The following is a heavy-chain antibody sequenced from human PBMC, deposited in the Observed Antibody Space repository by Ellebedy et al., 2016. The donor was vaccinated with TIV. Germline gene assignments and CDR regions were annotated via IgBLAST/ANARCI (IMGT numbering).Heavy chain of an antibody. Sequence: AASVKVSCKASGYSFVNYYIQWARQAPGHGLEWVGIIDLSDGSTSYTQRFQGRITLTRDTSTTTVYMSLSSLRFDDTAMYYCALASFDYWGQGTQVTVSS. CDR1: GYSFVNYY. J-gene: IGHJ4*02. V-gene: IGHV1-46*01. CDR3: ALASFDY. D-gene: IGHD1-1*01. CDR2: IDLSDGST.